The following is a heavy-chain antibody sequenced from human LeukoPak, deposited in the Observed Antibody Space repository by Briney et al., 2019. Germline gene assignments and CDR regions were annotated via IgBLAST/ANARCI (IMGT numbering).Heavy chain of an antibody. D-gene: IGHD6-19*01. CDR1: GGSFSGYY. V-gene: IGHV4-34*01. CDR2: INHSGST. CDR3: ARGRLYGGRYRWDYFDY. J-gene: IGHJ4*02. Sequence: SETLSLTCDVYGGSFSGYYWSWIRQPPGKGLERIGEINHSGSTNDSPSLKSRVTISVDTSKDQFSLKLSSVTAAHTAVYYCARGRLYGGRYRWDYFDYWGQGTLVTVSS.